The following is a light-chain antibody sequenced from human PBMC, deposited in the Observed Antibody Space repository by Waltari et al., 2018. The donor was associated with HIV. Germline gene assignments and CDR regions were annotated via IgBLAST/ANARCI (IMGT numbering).Light chain of an antibody. CDR3: AAWDDSLDAWV. V-gene: IGLV1-44*01. CDR2: SYN. J-gene: IGLJ3*02. Sequence: QSVLTQPPSASGTPGKRVTISCSGSSSNIGSNSIHWFQQVPGTAPKLLMYSYNQRPSGVPDRFTGSKSGTSASLAISGLQSEDEADYYCAAWDDSLDAWVFGGGTRLTVL. CDR1: SSNIGSNS.